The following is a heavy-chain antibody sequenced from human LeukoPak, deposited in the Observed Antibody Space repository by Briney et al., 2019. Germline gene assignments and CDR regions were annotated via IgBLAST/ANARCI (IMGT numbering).Heavy chain of an antibody. CDR2: IYSGGST. V-gene: IGHV3-66*02. D-gene: IGHD2-2*01. CDR1: GCTVSSNY. J-gene: IGHJ4*02. CDR3: ARRYCSSTSCGYFDY. Sequence: GGSLRLSCAASGCTVSSNYMSWVRQAPGKGLEWVSVIYSGGSTYYADYVKGRFTISRDNSKNTLYLQMNSLRAEDTAVYYWARRYCSSTSCGYFDYWGQGTLVTVSS.